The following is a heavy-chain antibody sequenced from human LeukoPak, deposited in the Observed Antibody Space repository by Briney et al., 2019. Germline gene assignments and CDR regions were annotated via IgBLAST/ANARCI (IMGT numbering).Heavy chain of an antibody. CDR3: ARFQTSSGSFRFDY. CDR1: GGSISSGSYY. V-gene: IGHV4-61*10. Sequence: KTSETLSLTCTVSGGSISSGSYYWSWIRQPAGKRLEWIGYLYYTGSTNYNPSLKSRVTISVDTSKNQFSLELASVTAADTALYYCARFQTSSGSFRFDYWGQGTLVTVSS. J-gene: IGHJ4*02. D-gene: IGHD6-19*01. CDR2: LYYTGST.